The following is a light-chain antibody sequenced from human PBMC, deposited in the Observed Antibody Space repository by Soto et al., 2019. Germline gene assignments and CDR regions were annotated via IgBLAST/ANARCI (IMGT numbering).Light chain of an antibody. CDR1: QSIRYY. CDR2: GAS. J-gene: IGKJ1*01. V-gene: IGKV1-5*01. Sequence: DIQLTQSPPTLSASVGDRVTITCRASQSIRYYLAWYQQMPGKAPKLLIYGASRLQSGVPSRFSGSGSGTEFTLTISSLQPDDFATYFCQHHNSYSQTFGQGTKVDIK. CDR3: QHHNSYSQT.